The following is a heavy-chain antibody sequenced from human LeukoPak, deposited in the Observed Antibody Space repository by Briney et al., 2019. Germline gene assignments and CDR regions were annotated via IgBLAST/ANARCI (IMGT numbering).Heavy chain of an antibody. Sequence: SETLSLTCAVYGGSFSGYYWSWIRQPPGKVLEWIGEINHSGSTNYNPSLKSRVTISVDTSKNQFSLKLSSVTAADTAVYYCARGRFKSSTSLGIDYWGQGTLVTVSS. CDR1: GGSFSGYY. CDR2: INHSGST. J-gene: IGHJ4*02. V-gene: IGHV4-34*01. D-gene: IGHD2-2*01. CDR3: ARGRFKSSTSLGIDY.